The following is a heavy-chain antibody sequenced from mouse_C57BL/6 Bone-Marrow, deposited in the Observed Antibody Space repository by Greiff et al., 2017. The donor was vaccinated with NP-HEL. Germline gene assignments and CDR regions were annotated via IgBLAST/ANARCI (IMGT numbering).Heavy chain of an antibody. CDR1: GFSLTSYG. CDR2: IWSDGST. J-gene: IGHJ4*01. D-gene: IGHD2-3*01. V-gene: IGHV2-6*03. Sequence: VQLQQSGPGLVAPSQSLSITCTVSGFSLTSYGVHWVRQPPGKGLEWLVVIWSDGSTTYNSALKSRLSISKDNSKSQVFLKMNSLQTDDTAMYYCARDGYYVGDYAMDYSGQGTSVTVSS. CDR3: ARDGYYVGDYAMDY.